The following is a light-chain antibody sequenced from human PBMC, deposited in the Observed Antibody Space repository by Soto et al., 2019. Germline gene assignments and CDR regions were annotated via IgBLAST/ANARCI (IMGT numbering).Light chain of an antibody. J-gene: IGKJ4*01. CDR3: QQYGSSPPLT. CDR1: QTVISN. V-gene: IGKV3-15*01. CDR2: SAS. Sequence: EIVMTQSPGTLSVSPGERATLSCRASQTVISNLAWYQQRPGQAPRLLIYSASTRATGIPARFSGSGSGTEFTLTISILQSGDSAVYYCQQYGSSPPLTFGGGTKVEIK.